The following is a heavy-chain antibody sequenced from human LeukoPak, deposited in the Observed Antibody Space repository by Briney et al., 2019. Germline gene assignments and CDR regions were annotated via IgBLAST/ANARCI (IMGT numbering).Heavy chain of an antibody. D-gene: IGHD3-10*01. CDR3: ARGGWFGELLSPFDP. V-gene: IGHV4-59*01. J-gene: IGHJ5*02. CDR1: GGSISSFY. CDR2: IYYSGST. Sequence: PSETLSLTCTVSGGSISSFYWSWIRQPPGKGLERIGYIYYSGSTNYNPSLKSRVTISVDTSKNQFSLKLSSVTAADTAVYYCARGGWFGELLSPFDPWGQGTLVTVSS.